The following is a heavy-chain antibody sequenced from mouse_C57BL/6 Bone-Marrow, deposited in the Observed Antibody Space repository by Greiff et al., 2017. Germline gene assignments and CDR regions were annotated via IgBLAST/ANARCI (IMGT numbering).Heavy chain of an antibody. CDR3: TTRQLDHYYAMDY. CDR2: IDPENGDT. V-gene: IGHV14-4*01. Sequence: EVQLQQSGAELVRPGASVKLSCTASGFNIKDDYMHWVKQRPEQGLEWIGWIDPENGDTAYASKFPGKATMTADTSSNPAYLQLSSLTSEDTAVYYCTTRQLDHYYAMDYGGQGTSVTVSS. CDR1: GFNIKDDY. D-gene: IGHD6-1*02. J-gene: IGHJ4*01.